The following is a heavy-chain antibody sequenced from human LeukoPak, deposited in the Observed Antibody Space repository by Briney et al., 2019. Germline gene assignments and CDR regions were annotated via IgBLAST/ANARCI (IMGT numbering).Heavy chain of an antibody. CDR2: IKQDGSEK. V-gene: IGHV3-7*01. J-gene: IGHJ5*02. CDR1: GFTFSSYW. Sequence: GGSLRLSCAASGFTFSSYWMNWARQAPGKGLEWVANIKQDGSEKYYVDSVKGRFTISRDNAKNSLYLQMNSLRAEDTAVYYCASGGWYGDWFDPWGQGTLVTVSS. CDR3: ASGGWYGDWFDP. D-gene: IGHD6-19*01.